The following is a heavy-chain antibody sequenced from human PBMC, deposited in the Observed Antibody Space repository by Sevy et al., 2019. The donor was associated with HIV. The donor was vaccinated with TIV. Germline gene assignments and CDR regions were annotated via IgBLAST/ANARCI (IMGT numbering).Heavy chain of an antibody. J-gene: IGHJ4*02. CDR2: ISYDGSND. V-gene: IGHV3-30-3*01. D-gene: IGHD5-12*01. CDR1: GFAFSTYT. CDR3: ARPTAEDVELATLQDY. Sequence: GGSLRLSCAASGFAFSTYTMHWVRQAPGKGLEWVAIISYDGSNDHYADSVKGRFTISRDNSKNTLYLQMNSLRAEDTAVYYCARPTAEDVELATLQDYWGQGTLVTVSS.